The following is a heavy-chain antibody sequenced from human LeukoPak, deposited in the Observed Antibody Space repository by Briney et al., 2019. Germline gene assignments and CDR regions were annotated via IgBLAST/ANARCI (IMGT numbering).Heavy chain of an antibody. CDR2: ISSSSSTI. V-gene: IGHV3-48*01. D-gene: IGHD3-10*01. Sequence: PGGSLRLSCAASGFTFSSYSMNWVRQAPGKGLEWVSYISSSSSTIYYADSVKGRFTISRDNAKNSLYLQMNSLRAEDTAVYYCAVSYLYGSGGGDYWGQGTLVTVSS. CDR1: GFTFSSYS. CDR3: AVSYLYGSGGGDY. J-gene: IGHJ4*02.